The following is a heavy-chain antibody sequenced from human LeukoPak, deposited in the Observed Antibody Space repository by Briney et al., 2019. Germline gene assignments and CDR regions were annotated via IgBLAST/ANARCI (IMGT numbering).Heavy chain of an antibody. J-gene: IGHJ4*02. Sequence: GGSLRLSCAASGFTFDDYGMSWVRQAPGKGLEWVSGINWNGGSTGYADSVKGRFTISTDNAKNSLYLQMNSLRAEDTALYHCARVNYGSGSYEFDYWGQGTLVTVSS. CDR2: INWNGGST. D-gene: IGHD3-10*01. CDR3: ARVNYGSGSYEFDY. V-gene: IGHV3-20*01. CDR1: GFTFDDYG.